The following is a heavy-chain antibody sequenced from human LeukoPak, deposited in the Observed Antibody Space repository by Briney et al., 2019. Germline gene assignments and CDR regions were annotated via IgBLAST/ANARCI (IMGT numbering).Heavy chain of an antibody. CDR1: GGSISSGSYY. Sequence: SQTLSLTCTVSGGSISSGSYYWSWIRQPAGKGLEWIGRIYTSGSTNYNPSLKSRVTISVDTSKNQFPLKLSSVNAADTAVYYCARQPFYYDGQVYAFDIWGQGTMVTVSS. CDR2: IYTSGST. J-gene: IGHJ3*02. D-gene: IGHD3-22*01. V-gene: IGHV4-61*02. CDR3: ARQPFYYDGQVYAFDI.